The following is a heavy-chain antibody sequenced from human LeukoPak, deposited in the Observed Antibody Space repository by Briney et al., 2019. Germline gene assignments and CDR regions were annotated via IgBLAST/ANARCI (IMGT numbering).Heavy chain of an antibody. V-gene: IGHV1-69*13. D-gene: IGHD1-26*01. J-gene: IGHJ5*02. Sequence: ASVKVSCKASGGTFSSYAISWVRQAPGQGLEWMGGIIPIFGTANYAQKFQGRVTITADESTSTAYMELSSLRSEDTAVYYCARVNSGSYGWFDPWGQGTLVTVSS. CDR1: GGTFSSYA. CDR2: IIPIFGTA. CDR3: ARVNSGSYGWFDP.